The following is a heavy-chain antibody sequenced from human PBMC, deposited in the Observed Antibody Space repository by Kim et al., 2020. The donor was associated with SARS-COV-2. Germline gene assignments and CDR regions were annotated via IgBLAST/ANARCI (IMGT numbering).Heavy chain of an antibody. V-gene: IGHV3-7*05. CDR2: IKQDGSEK. J-gene: IGHJ4*02. D-gene: IGHD3-22*01. CDR3: ARSDYYDSSGYYE. Sequence: GGSLRLSCAASGFTFSSYWMSWVRQAPGKGLEWVANIKQDGSEKYYVDSVKGRFTISRDNAKNSLYLQMNSLRAEDTAVYYCARSDYYDSSGYYEWGQGTLVTVSS. CDR1: GFTFSSYW.